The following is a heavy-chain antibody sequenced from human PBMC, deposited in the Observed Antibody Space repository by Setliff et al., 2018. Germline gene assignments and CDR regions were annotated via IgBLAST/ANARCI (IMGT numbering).Heavy chain of an antibody. J-gene: IGHJ2*01. CDR1: GGSISTDPYF. CDR2: IYYSGST. V-gene: IGHV4-31*11. CDR3: ARSRTIAVKGGVFAV. D-gene: IGHD6-19*01. Sequence: PSETLSLTCAVSGGSISTDPYFWTWIRQHPVKGLEWIGYIYYSGSTYYNPSLESRVTISLDSSKNQFSLELHSVTAADTAVYYCARSRTIAVKGGVFAVWGRGTLVTVSS.